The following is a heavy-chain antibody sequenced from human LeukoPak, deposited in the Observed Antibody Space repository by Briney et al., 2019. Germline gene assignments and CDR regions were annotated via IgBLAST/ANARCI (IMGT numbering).Heavy chain of an antibody. CDR1: GGSISSYY. CDR2: IYYSGST. J-gene: IGHJ6*03. D-gene: IGHD3-9*01. CDR3: ARRRSVLRYFDWLLSLAYMDV. V-gene: IGHV4-59*12. Sequence: SETLSLTCTVSGGSISSYYWSWIRQPPGKGLEWIGYIYYSGSTNYNPSLKSRVTISVDTSKNQFSLKLSSVTAADTAVYYCARRRSVLRYFDWLLSLAYMDVWGKGTTVTISS.